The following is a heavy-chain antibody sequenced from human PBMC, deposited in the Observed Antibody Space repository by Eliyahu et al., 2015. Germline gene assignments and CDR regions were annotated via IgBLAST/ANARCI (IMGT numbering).Heavy chain of an antibody. CDR2: IYHSGSX. Sequence: QVQLQESGPGLVKPSGTLSLTCAVXXGSXSSSXXWXWVRXPPGKGLEWIGEIYHSGSXNYNPSLKSRVTISVDKSKNQFSLKLSSVTAADTAVYYCARGNNWNYRTLWDWGQGTLVTVSS. CDR3: ARGNNWNYRTLWD. J-gene: IGHJ4*02. V-gene: IGHV4-4*02. D-gene: IGHD1-7*01. CDR1: XGSXSSSXX.